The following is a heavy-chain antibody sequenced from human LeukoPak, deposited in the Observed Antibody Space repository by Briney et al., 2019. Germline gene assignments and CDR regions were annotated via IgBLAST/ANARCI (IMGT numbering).Heavy chain of an antibody. CDR1: GFTFSSYE. CDR3: ARAHARCYGGYFDY. Sequence: GGSLRLSCAASGFTFSSYEMNWVRQAPGKGLEWVSYISSSGSTIYYADSVKGRFTISRDNAKNSLYLQMNSLRAEDTAVYYCARAHARCYGGYFDYWGQGTLVTVSS. CDR2: ISSSGSTI. V-gene: IGHV3-48*03. J-gene: IGHJ4*02. D-gene: IGHD2-15*01.